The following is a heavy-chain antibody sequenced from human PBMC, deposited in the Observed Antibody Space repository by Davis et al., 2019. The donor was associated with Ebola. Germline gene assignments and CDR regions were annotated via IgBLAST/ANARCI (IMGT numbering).Heavy chain of an antibody. CDR3: ARGITMVQGVTPFDY. Sequence: SVKVSCKASGGTFDAYAISWVRQAPGQGLEWMGGIIPIFGTTNYAQKFQGRVTITADASTSTAYMELRSLRSDDTAVYYCARGITMVQGVTPFDYWGQGTLVTVSS. J-gene: IGHJ4*02. CDR2: IIPIFGTT. D-gene: IGHD3-10*01. CDR1: GGTFDAYA. V-gene: IGHV1-69*13.